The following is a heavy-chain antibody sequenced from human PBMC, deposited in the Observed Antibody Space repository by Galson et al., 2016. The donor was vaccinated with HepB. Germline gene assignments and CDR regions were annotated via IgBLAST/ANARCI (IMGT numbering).Heavy chain of an antibody. CDR2: IYYSGST. CDR1: GGSISSGGYY. Sequence: TLSLTCTVSGGSISSGGYYWIWIRQHPGKGLEWIGYIYYSGSTYYNPSLKSRVTISVDTSKNQFSLKLRSVTAADTAVYYCARDSPFGGVYGMDVWGQGTTVTVSS. J-gene: IGHJ6*02. D-gene: IGHD3-10*01. V-gene: IGHV4-31*03. CDR3: ARDSPFGGVYGMDV.